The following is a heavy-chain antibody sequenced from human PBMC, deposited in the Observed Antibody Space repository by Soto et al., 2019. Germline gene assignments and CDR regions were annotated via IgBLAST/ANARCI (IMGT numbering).Heavy chain of an antibody. Sequence: SETLSLTCTVSGGSISSYYWSWIRQPAGKGLEWIGRIYTSGSTNYNPSLKSRVTMSVDTSKNQFSLKLSSVTAADTAVYCCARVRIAARTGAYGMDVWGQGTTVTVSS. J-gene: IGHJ6*02. V-gene: IGHV4-4*07. CDR2: IYTSGST. CDR3: ARVRIAARTGAYGMDV. D-gene: IGHD6-6*01. CDR1: GGSISSYY.